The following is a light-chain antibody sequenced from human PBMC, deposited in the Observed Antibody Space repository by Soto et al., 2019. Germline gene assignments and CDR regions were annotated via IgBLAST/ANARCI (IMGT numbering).Light chain of an antibody. CDR3: HQYYNSVYT. CDR1: RSLFSISNNKNY. V-gene: IGKV4-1*01. Sequence: DIVMTQSPDSLAVSLGERATINCKSSRSLFSISNNKNYLAWYQQKPGQPPKLLIYWASTRDSWVPDRFSGSGSGTDFTLTIDSLQAEDVAVYYCHQYYNSVYTCGQGTMLEIK. J-gene: IGKJ2*01. CDR2: WAS.